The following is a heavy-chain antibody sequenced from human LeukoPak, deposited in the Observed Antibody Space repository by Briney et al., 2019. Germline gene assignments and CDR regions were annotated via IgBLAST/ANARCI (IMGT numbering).Heavy chain of an antibody. CDR3: ARDVRQTGIAAAGTNWFDP. CDR2: IYYSGST. J-gene: IGHJ5*02. Sequence: PSETLSLTCTVSGGSISSGGYYWSWIRQHPGKGLGWIGYIYYSGSTYYNPSLKSRVTISVDTSKNQFSLKLSSVAAADTAVYYCARDVRQTGIAAAGTNWFDPWGQGTLVTVSS. CDR1: GGSISSGGYY. D-gene: IGHD6-13*01. V-gene: IGHV4-31*03.